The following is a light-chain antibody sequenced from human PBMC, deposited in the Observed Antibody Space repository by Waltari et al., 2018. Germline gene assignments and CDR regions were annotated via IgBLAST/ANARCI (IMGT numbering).Light chain of an antibody. CDR2: GAS. Sequence: EIVLTHSPGTLSLSPGERATLSCRASQTVRTTYLAWYHQKPGQAPTLLIYGASSRATGIPDRFSGSGSGTDFSLTISSLEPEDFAVYYCQQYDISPLTFGGGTKVEIK. J-gene: IGKJ4*01. V-gene: IGKV3-20*01. CDR1: QTVRTTY. CDR3: QQYDISPLT.